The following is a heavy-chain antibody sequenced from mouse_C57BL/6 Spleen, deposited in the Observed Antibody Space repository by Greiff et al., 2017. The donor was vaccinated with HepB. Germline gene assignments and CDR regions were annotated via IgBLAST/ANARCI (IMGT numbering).Heavy chain of an antibody. J-gene: IGHJ2*01. CDR3: ARSSRGGNYVRYFDY. CDR2: IYPRSGNT. V-gene: IGHV1-81*01. CDR1: GYTFTSYG. Sequence: QVQLQQSGAELARPGASVKLSCKASGYTFTSYGISWVKQRTGQGLEWIGEIYPRSGNTYYNEKFKGKATLTADKSSSTAYMELRSLTSEDSAVYFCARSSRGGNYVRYFDYWGQGTTLTVSS. D-gene: IGHD2-1*01.